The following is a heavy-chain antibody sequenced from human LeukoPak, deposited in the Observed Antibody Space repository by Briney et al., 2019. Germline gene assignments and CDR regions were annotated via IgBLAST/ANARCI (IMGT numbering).Heavy chain of an antibody. D-gene: IGHD6-19*01. CDR1: GFTFSDYY. CDR2: ISSSSSYT. J-gene: IGHJ3*02. V-gene: IGHV3-11*06. CDR3: ARVGRRVAVAGNAFDI. Sequence: GGSLILSCAASGFTFSDYYMSWIRQAPGKGLEWVSYISSSSSYTNYADSVKGRFTISRDNAKNSLYLQMNSLRAEDTAVYYCARVGRRVAVAGNAFDIWGQGTMVTVSS.